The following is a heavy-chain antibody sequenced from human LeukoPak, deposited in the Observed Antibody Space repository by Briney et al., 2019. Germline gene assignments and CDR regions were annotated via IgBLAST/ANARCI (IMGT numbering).Heavy chain of an antibody. J-gene: IGHJ4*02. CDR2: INGHGSEI. CDR1: GFTFSMSW. V-gene: IGHV3-7*01. CDR3: ARDRASYDSSGYPDY. Sequence: GGSLRLSCAASGFTFSMSWMTWVRQAPGKGLEWVASINGHGSEIHYVDSVKGRFTISRDNANDSLYLQMNSLTAEDTAMYYCARDRASYDSSGYPDYWGQGTLVTVSS. D-gene: IGHD3-22*01.